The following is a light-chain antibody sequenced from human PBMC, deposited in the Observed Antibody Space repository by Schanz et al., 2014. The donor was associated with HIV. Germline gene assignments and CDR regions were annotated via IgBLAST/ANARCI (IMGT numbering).Light chain of an antibody. CDR2: GNN. V-gene: IGLV1-40*01. Sequence: QSVLTQPPSMAGAPGQSITISCTGNSSNIGAGYDIHWYQQLPETAPKLLIYGNNNRPSGVPDRFSGSKSGTSASLAITGLQAEDEADYYCQTYDSSRNVVFGGGTKVTVL. CDR3: QTYDSSRNVV. CDR1: SSNIGAGYD. J-gene: IGLJ2*01.